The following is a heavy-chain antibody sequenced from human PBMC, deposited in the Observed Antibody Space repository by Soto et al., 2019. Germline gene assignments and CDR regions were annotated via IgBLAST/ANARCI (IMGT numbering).Heavy chain of an antibody. V-gene: IGHV2-26*01. Sequence: SCPTLVNPTETLTLTCTVSGFSLSNAGSGVSWIRQPPGKTLEWLAHIHSDGAKTYSSSLQSRLTISRDYSRRQVVLTLTKLDPMDTATYYCARSISLQASADNWFDPWGEGPPVTVSS. CDR1: GFSLSNAGSG. CDR2: IHSDGAK. CDR3: ARSISLQASADNWFDP. J-gene: IGHJ5*02. D-gene: IGHD2-21*02.